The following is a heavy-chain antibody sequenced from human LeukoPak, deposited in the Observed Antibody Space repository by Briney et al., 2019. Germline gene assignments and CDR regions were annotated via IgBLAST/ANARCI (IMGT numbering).Heavy chain of an antibody. Sequence: PGGSLRLSCAASGFTFSSYSMNWVRQAPGKGLEWVSSISSSSSYIYYADSVKGRFTISRDNSKNTMYLQMDSLRPEDTAVYFCAKEYSSGWSYWYFDLWGRGTLVTVSS. J-gene: IGHJ2*01. D-gene: IGHD6-19*01. CDR1: GFTFSSYS. CDR2: ISSSSSYI. CDR3: AKEYSSGWSYWYFDL. V-gene: IGHV3-21*01.